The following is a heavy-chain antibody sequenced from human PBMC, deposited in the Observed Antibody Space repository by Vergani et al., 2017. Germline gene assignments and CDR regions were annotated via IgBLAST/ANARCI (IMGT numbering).Heavy chain of an antibody. CDR1: GGTFSSYA. V-gene: IGHV1-69*12. CDR2: IIPMFGTA. CDR3: ARDSEGCSSTSCYQSLDY. Sequence: QVQLVQSGAEVKKPGSSVKVSCKASGGTFSSYAISWVRQAPGQGLEWMGGIIPMFGTANYAQKFQGRVTITADEFTSTAYMELSSFRSEDTAVYYCARDSEGCSSTSCYQSLDYWGQGTLVTVSS. D-gene: IGHD2-2*01. J-gene: IGHJ4*02.